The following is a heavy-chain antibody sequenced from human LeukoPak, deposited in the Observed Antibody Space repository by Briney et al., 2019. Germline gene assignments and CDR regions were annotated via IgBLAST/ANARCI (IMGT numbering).Heavy chain of an antibody. V-gene: IGHV1-2*02. D-gene: IGHD6-13*01. CDR3: ARDGLIAAAGTNWFDP. J-gene: IGHJ5*02. Sequence: ASVKVSCKASGYTFTGYYMHWVRQAPGQGLAWMGWINPNSDGTNYAQKFQGRVTMTRATSISTAYMELSRLRSDDTAVYYCARDGLIAAAGTNWFDPWGQGTLVTVSS. CDR2: INPNSDGT. CDR1: GYTFTGYY.